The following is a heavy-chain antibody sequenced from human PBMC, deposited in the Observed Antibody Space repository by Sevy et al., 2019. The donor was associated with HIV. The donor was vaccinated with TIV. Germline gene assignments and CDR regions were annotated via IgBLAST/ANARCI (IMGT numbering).Heavy chain of an antibody. CDR2: IKQDGSEK. D-gene: IGHD2-2*02. J-gene: IGHJ4*02. CDR1: GFTFSYYW. Sequence: GGSLRLSCAASGFTFSYYWMSWVRQAPGKGLEWVANIKQDGSEKYYVHSVKGRFTISRDNAKNSLYLKMNSLRAEDTAVYYCARDRDCSSTGCYTGVRGYFDYWGQGTLVTVSS. V-gene: IGHV3-7*01. CDR3: ARDRDCSSTGCYTGVRGYFDY.